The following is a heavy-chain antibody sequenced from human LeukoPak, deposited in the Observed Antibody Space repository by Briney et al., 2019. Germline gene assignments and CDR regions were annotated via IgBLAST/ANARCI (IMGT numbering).Heavy chain of an antibody. CDR2: MNPNSGNT. V-gene: IGHV1-8*02. CDR1: GYTFTTYD. CDR3: ARKMAMDV. Sequence: ASVKVSCKASGYTFTTYDINWVRQATGQGLEWMGWMNPNSGNTGYSQKFQGRVTMTRDTSISTAYMELSSLTPEDTAVYFCARKMAMDVWGLGTTVTVSS. D-gene: IGHD2-8*01. J-gene: IGHJ6*02.